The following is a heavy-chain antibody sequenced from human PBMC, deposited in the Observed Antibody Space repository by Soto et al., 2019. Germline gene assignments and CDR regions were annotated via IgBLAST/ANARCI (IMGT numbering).Heavy chain of an antibody. CDR1: GGPFSSYT. V-gene: IGHV1-69*02. CDR3: ARGYCSGGSCYDWFDP. J-gene: IGHJ5*02. Sequence: QVQLVQSGAEVKKPGSSVKVFCKASGGPFSSYTISWVRQAPGQGLEWMGRIIPILGIANYAQKFQGRVTITADKSTSTAYMELSSLRSEDTAVYYCARGYCSGGSCYDWFDPWGQGTLVTVSS. D-gene: IGHD2-15*01. CDR2: IIPILGIA.